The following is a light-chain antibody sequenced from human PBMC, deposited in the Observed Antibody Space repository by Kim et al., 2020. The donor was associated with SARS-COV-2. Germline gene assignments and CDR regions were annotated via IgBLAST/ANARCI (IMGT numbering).Light chain of an antibody. CDR2: AAS. Sequence: AGVGDRVTISWRESQGISNYVDWDQQKPGKVPELLIYAASTVQAGVPSRFSDSGSGTSFTLTISSLQPEDVATYYCQKYNSAPWTFGQGTKVDIK. CDR3: QKYNSAPWT. V-gene: IGKV1-27*01. J-gene: IGKJ1*01. CDR1: QGISNY.